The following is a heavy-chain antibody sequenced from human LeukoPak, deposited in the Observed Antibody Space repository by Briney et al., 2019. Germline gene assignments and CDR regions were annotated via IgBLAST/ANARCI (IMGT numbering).Heavy chain of an antibody. J-gene: IGHJ3*02. D-gene: IGHD6-19*01. Sequence: SETLSLTCTVSGNFISSGFYWVWLRQTPGKGLQWIGSLYSTGTTYYNPSLAGRVTVSTDSSKNQLSLKLRSVTAADTAVYYCAGQWAVANTRRFAIWGQGSRVTVSS. CDR2: LYSTGTT. V-gene: IGHV4-38-2*02. CDR1: GNFISSGFY. CDR3: AGQWAVANTRRFAI.